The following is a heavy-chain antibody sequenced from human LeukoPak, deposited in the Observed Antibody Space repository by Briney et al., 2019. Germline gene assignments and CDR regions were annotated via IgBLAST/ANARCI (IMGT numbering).Heavy chain of an antibody. V-gene: IGHV4-31*03. CDR1: GGSISTGGYY. CDR3: ARFHTSGYYRHFDF. D-gene: IGHD3-22*01. CDR2: IYYSGST. Sequence: SQTLSLTCTVSGGSISTGGYYWSWIRQHPGKGLEWIAYIYYSGSTYYNPSLKSRVTISVDTSKSQFSLKLSSVTAADTAVYYCARFHTSGYYRHFDFWGQGTLVTVSS. J-gene: IGHJ4*02.